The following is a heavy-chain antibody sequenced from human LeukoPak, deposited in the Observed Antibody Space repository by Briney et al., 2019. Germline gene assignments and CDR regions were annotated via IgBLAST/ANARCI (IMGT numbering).Heavy chain of an antibody. CDR3: ARDSHYYGSGSYYNLYWFDP. V-gene: IGHV4-38-2*02. CDR1: GYSISSGYY. CDR2: IYHSGST. Sequence: TSETLSLTCTVSGYSISSGYYWGWIRQPPGKGLEWIGSIYHSGSTYYNPSLKSRVTILVDTSKNQFSLKLSSVTAADTAVYYCARDSHYYGSGSYYNLYWFDPWGQGTLVTVSS. D-gene: IGHD3-10*01. J-gene: IGHJ5*02.